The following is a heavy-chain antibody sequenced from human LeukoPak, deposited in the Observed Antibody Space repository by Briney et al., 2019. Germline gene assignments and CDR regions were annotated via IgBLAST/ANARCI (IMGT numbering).Heavy chain of an antibody. CDR2: ISPSGDTT. CDR3: AKIPKGGNFDY. V-gene: IGHV3-23*01. CDR1: GFTFNNYA. J-gene: IGHJ4*02. Sequence: GGSLRLSCAASGFTFNNYAMNWVRQAPGKGLEWVSHISPSGDTTYYADSVKGRFTISRDSSKNTLSLQMNSLRAEDTAVYYCAKIPKGGNFDYWGQGTLVTVSS. D-gene: IGHD2-2*01.